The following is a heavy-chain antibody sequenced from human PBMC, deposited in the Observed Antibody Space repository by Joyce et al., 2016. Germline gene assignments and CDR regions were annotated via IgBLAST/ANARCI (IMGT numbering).Heavy chain of an antibody. D-gene: IGHD6-19*01. V-gene: IGHV4-34*01. Sequence: QVQLQQWGAGLLKPSETLSLTCAVSGGPFRGFFWTWVRQAPGKGLEWIGDINNSGGTNYNPSLKTRVTFSVETSKNQFSLKLTSLSAADTAVYYCARSQWLAPLMYWGQGTPVTVSS. CDR2: INNSGGT. J-gene: IGHJ4*02. CDR3: ARSQWLAPLMY. CDR1: GGPFRGFF.